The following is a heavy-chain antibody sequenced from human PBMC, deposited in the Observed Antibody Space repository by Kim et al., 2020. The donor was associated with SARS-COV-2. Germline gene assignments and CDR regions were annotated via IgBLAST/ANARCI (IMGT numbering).Heavy chain of an antibody. Sequence: GGSLRLSCAASGFTFDDYAMHWVRQAPGKGLEWVSLISWDGGSTYYADSVKGRFTISRDNSKNSLYLQMNSLRAEDTALYYCAKDIERGTSIAAAGGFDYWGQGTLVTVSS. CDR1: GFTFDDYA. D-gene: IGHD6-13*01. J-gene: IGHJ4*02. CDR3: AKDIERGTSIAAAGGFDY. CDR2: ISWDGGST. V-gene: IGHV3-43D*03.